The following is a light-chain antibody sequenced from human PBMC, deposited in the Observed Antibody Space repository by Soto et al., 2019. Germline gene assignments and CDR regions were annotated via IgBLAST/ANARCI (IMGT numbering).Light chain of an antibody. J-gene: IGKJ4*01. V-gene: IGKV3-20*01. CDR2: SAS. CDR1: ETVDTSS. Sequence: IVLTQSPGTLSLSPGETATLSCRASETVDTSSLGWYQQKPGRAPSLLIYSASRRATGIPDRFDASGSATDFTLTISRLEPEDFAVYYCHQYGSSPLPFGGGTKVEI. CDR3: HQYGSSPLP.